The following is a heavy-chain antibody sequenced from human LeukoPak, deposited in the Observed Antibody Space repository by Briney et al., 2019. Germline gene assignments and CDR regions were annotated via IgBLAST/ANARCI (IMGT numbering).Heavy chain of an antibody. CDR3: ARTYYSGYDLNWFDP. D-gene: IGHD5-12*01. CDR1: GGTFSSYA. Sequence: SVEVSCKASGGTFSSYAISWVRQAPGQGLEWMGGIIPIFGTANYAQKFQGRVTITADESTSTAYMELSSLRSEDTGVYYCARTYYSGYDLNWFDPWGQGTLVTVSS. J-gene: IGHJ5*02. V-gene: IGHV1-69*13. CDR2: IIPIFGTA.